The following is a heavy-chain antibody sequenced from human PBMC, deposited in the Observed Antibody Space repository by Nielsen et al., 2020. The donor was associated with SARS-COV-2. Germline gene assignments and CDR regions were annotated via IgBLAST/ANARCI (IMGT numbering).Heavy chain of an antibody. CDR1: GFTFSNYW. D-gene: IGHD1-14*01. CDR2: ISSSSDTI. CDR3: GGSDY. Sequence: GESLKISCTASGFTFSNYWMNWVHQAPGKGLEWLSFISSSSDTIYYADSVKGRFTISRDNAKNSLYLQMNSLSAEDTAVYYCGGSDYWGQGTLVTVSS. V-gene: IGHV3-48*04. J-gene: IGHJ4*02.